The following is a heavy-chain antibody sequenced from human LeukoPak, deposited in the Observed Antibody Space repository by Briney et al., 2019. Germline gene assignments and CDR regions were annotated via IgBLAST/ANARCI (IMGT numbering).Heavy chain of an antibody. D-gene: IGHD6-19*01. V-gene: IGHV1-18*01. CDR3: ARDWSSGWTGVFDY. CDR1: GYTFTSYG. J-gene: IGHJ4*02. Sequence: ASVKVSCKASGYTFTSYGISWVRQAPGQGLEWMGWISAYNGNTNYAQKLQGRVTMTTDTSTSTAYMELRSLRSEDTAVYYCARDWSSGWTGVFDYWGQGTLVTVSS. CDR2: ISAYNGNT.